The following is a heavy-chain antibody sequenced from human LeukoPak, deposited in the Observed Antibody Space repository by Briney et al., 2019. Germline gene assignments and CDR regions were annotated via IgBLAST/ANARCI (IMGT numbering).Heavy chain of an antibody. V-gene: IGHV1-2*02. CDR1: EYTFTDYY. D-gene: IGHD7-27*01. J-gene: IGHJ4*02. Sequence: ASVKVSCKASEYTFTDYYVHWVRQAPGQGLHWMGWINPNTGGTNYAQKFQGRVTMNRDTSISTGYMDLRGLRSYDTAVYYCARDKANWGSGDYWGQGTLVTVSS. CDR3: ARDKANWGSGDY. CDR2: INPNTGGT.